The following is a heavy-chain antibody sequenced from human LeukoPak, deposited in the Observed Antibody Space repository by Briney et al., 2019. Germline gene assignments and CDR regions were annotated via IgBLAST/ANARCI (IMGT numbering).Heavy chain of an antibody. CDR1: GGSISSGGCY. CDR3: ARVISSSTYAFDI. CDR2: IYHSGST. Sequence: SETLSLTCTVSGGSISSGGCYWSWIRQPPGKGLEWIGYIYHSGSTYYNPSLKSRVTISVDRSKNQFSLKLSSVTAADTAVYYCARVISSSTYAFDIWGQGTMVTVSS. V-gene: IGHV4-30-2*01. J-gene: IGHJ3*02. D-gene: IGHD6-13*01.